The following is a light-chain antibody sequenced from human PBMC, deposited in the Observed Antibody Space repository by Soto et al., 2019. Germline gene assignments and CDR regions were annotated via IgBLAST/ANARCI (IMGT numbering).Light chain of an antibody. CDR1: QSVSSSY. V-gene: IGKV3-20*01. Sequence: ESVLTQSPGTLSLSPGERATLSCRASQSVSSSYLAWYQQKPGQAPRLLIYGASSRATGIPDRFSGSGSGTDFTLTISRLEPEAFAVYYCQQYGSSPATVSFGQGTRLEIK. J-gene: IGKJ5*01. CDR2: GAS. CDR3: QQYGSSPATVS.